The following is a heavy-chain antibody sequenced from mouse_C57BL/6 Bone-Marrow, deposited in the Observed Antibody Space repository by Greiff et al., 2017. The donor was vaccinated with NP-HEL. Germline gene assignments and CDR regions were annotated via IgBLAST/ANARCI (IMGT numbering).Heavy chain of an antibody. CDR1: GFSLTSYG. CDR2: IWRGGST. CDR3: AKYFGDSSGPFAY. V-gene: IGHV2-5*01. J-gene: IGHJ3*01. Sequence: QVQLQQSGPGLVQPSQRLSITCTVSGFSLTSYGVHWVRQSPGKGLEWLGVIWRGGSTDYNAAFMSRLSITKDNSKSQVFFKMNSLQADDTAIYYCAKYFGDSSGPFAYWGQGTLVTVSA. D-gene: IGHD3-2*02.